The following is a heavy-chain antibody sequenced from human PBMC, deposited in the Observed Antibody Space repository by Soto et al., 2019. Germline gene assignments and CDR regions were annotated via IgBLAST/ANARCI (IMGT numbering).Heavy chain of an antibody. Sequence: PGGSLRLSCAASGFTFSSYGMHWVRQAPGKGLEWAIVVSGVSTYYAYHVKGRFTISRANSNSTLTLQMNSLRAEDKDVYYCEKSPGDIEVGVAATVDYWGQGTLVTVSS. CDR2: IVVSGVST. J-gene: IGHJ4*02. CDR1: GFTFSSYG. V-gene: IGHV3-23*01. D-gene: IGHD2-15*01. CDR3: EKSPGDIEVGVAATVDY.